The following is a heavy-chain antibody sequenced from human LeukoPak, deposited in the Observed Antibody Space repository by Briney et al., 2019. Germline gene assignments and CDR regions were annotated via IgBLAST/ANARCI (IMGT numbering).Heavy chain of an antibody. Sequence: ASVKVSCKASGYTFTGYYIHWVRQAPGQGLEWVGWINPNSGGTNYAQKFQGRVTMTRDTSISTAYMELSRLRSDDTAVYYCARDPLRFGELLSHMDVWGKGTTVTISS. CDR1: GYTFTGYY. CDR2: INPNSGGT. D-gene: IGHD3-10*01. CDR3: ARDPLRFGELLSHMDV. J-gene: IGHJ6*03. V-gene: IGHV1-2*02.